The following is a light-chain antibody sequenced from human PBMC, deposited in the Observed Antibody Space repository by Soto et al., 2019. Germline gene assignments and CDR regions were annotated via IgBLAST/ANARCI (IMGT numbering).Light chain of an antibody. CDR2: AAS. CDR3: QQSYSRPPIT. Sequence: DIQMTQSPSSLSASVGDRVTITCRASQSINSFLNWYLQKPGKAPKLLIYAASTLQSGVPSRFSGSESGTDFTLSISSLQPEDFGTYYCQQSYSRPPITFGQGTRLEIK. CDR1: QSINSF. J-gene: IGKJ5*01. V-gene: IGKV1-39*01.